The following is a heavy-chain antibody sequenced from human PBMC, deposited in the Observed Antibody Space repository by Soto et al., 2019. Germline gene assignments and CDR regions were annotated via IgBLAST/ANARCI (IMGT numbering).Heavy chain of an antibody. V-gene: IGHV1-69*01. J-gene: IGHJ6*02. D-gene: IGHD4-17*01. CDR1: GGTFSSYA. CDR3: ARDLGDEDGDSYYYYYYGMDV. CDR2: IIPIFGTA. Sequence: QVQLVQSGAEVKKPGSSVKVSCKASGGTFSSYAISWVRQAPGQGLEWMGGIIPIFGTANYAQKFQGRVTITADESTSTAYMELSSLRSEDTAVYYCARDLGDEDGDSYYYYYYGMDVWGQGTTVTVSS.